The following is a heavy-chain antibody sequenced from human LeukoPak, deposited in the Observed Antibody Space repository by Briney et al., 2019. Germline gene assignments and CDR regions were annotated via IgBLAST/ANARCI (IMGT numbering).Heavy chain of an antibody. CDR3: ARDRIAVAGTGVRNYFDY. CDR2: IYYSGST. Sequence: GSLRLSCAASGFSLSSYSMNWVRQAPGKGLEWIGSIYYSGSTYYNPSLKSRVTISVDTSKNQFSLKLSSVTAADTAVYYCARDRIAVAGTGVRNYFDYWGQGTLVTVSS. D-gene: IGHD6-19*01. J-gene: IGHJ4*02. V-gene: IGHV4-39*07. CDR1: GFSLSSYS.